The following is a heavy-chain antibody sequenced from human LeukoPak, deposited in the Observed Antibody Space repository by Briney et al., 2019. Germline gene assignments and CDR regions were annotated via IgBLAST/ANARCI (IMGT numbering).Heavy chain of an antibody. D-gene: IGHD6-19*01. Sequence: ASVKVSCKASGYPFSSHGITWVRQAPGQGLEWMGWISCYNGDTHYAQKFQGRVTMTTDKPTSTAYMELKSLRSDDTAVYYCARGVAVAGTLKSLDYWGQGTLVTVSS. CDR1: GYPFSSHG. J-gene: IGHJ4*02. CDR3: ARGVAVAGTLKSLDY. CDR2: ISCYNGDT. V-gene: IGHV1-18*01.